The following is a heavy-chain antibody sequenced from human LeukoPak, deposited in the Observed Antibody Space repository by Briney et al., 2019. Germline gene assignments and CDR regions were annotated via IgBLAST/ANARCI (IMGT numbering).Heavy chain of an antibody. CDR2: IHSNGYT. D-gene: IGHD1-26*01. CDR1: GGSISSYY. CDR3: AKRQGPSSGSYDYFDP. J-gene: IGHJ5*02. V-gene: IGHV4-4*09. Sequence: PSETLSLTCTVSGGSISSYYWSWIRQPPGQGLEWTAYIHSNGYTNYNPSLKSRVTISVDTSKNQFSLKVTSVTAADTAVYYCAKRQGPSSGSYDYFDPWGQGTLVTVSS.